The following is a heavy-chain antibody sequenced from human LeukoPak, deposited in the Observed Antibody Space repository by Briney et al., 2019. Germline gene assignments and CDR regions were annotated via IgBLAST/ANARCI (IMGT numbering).Heavy chain of an antibody. Sequence: GGSLRLSCAASGFTFSKYWMLWVRQAPGKGLESVSRINTDGTVTTYADSVKGRFTVSRDNADNTMFLQMNSVRDEDTAVYYCATMRWTTRPEDYWGQGTLVTVSS. CDR2: INTDGTVT. D-gene: IGHD6-6*01. J-gene: IGHJ4*02. CDR1: GFTFSKYW. V-gene: IGHV3-74*01. CDR3: ATMRWTTRPEDY.